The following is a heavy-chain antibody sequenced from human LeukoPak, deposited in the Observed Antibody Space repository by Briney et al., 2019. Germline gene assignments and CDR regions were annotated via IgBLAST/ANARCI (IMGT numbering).Heavy chain of an antibody. V-gene: IGHV3-30*18. Sequence: PGGSLRLSCAASGFTFSTYGMYWVRQAPGKGLEWVAVISFDGSNKYYADSVKGRFTISRDNSKNTLYLQMNSLRAEDTAVYYCAKRRTVDTAMVTHYYGMDVWGQGTTVTVSS. D-gene: IGHD5-18*01. CDR3: AKRRTVDTAMVTHYYGMDV. J-gene: IGHJ6*02. CDR2: ISFDGSNK. CDR1: GFTFSTYG.